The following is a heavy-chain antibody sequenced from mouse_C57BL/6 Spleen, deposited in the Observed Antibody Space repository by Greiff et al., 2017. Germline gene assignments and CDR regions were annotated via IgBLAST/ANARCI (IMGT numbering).Heavy chain of an antibody. CDR1: GYSFTGYY. J-gene: IGHJ2*01. D-gene: IGHD1-1*01. Sequence: EVKLMESGPELVKPGASVKISCKASGYSFTGYYMNWVKQSPEKSLEWIGEINPSTGGTTYNQKFKAKATLPVDKSASTAYMQLKSLTSEDSAVSYCAATVPYSFDYWGQGTTLTVSS. V-gene: IGHV1-42*01. CDR2: INPSTGGT. CDR3: AATVPYSFDY.